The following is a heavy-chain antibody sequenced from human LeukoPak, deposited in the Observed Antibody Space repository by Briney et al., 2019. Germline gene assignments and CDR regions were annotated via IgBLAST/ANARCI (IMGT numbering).Heavy chain of an antibody. CDR1: GYTFTIFG. D-gene: IGHD3-3*01. J-gene: IGHJ5*02. CDR3: ARGAGRDFWSGYSKFDP. CDR2: ISTYNGNT. V-gene: IGHV1-18*01. Sequence: ASVKVSCKASGYTFTIFGITWVRQAPGQGLEWMGWISTYNGNTNYPQKFQGRVTMTTDTPTSTAYMELSSLEFDDTAVYYCARGAGRDFWSGYSKFDPWGQGTLVTVSS.